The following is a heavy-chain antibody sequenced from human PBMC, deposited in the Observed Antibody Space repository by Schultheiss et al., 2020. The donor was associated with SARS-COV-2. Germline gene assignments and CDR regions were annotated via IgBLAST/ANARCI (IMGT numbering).Heavy chain of an antibody. D-gene: IGHD2-21*02. Sequence: GGSLRLSCAASGFTFSNYGMSWVRQAPGKGLDWISFISGSGGRTHYADSVKGRFTISRDNSKNTLYLQMNSLRAEDTAIYYCARDSTYCSGDCSFDYWGQGTLVTVSS. V-gene: IGHV3-23*01. J-gene: IGHJ4*02. CDR2: ISGSGGRT. CDR3: ARDSTYCSGDCSFDY. CDR1: GFTFSNYG.